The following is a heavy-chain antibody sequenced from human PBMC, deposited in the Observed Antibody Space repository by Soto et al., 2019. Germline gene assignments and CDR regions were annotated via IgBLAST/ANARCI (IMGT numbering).Heavy chain of an antibody. D-gene: IGHD3-3*01. CDR3: AIGITIFGVVTHYYYYGMDV. Sequence: ASVKVSCKASGGTFSSYAISWVRQAPGQGLEWMGGIIPIFGTANYAQKFQGRVTITADESTSTAYMELSSLRSEDTAVYYCAIGITIFGVVTHYYYYGMDVWGQGTTVTVS. CDR1: GGTFSSYA. J-gene: IGHJ6*02. CDR2: IIPIFGTA. V-gene: IGHV1-69*13.